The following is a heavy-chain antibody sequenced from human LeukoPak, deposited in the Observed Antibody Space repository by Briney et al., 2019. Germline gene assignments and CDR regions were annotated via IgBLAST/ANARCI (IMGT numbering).Heavy chain of an antibody. CDR1: GYTFTGYY. V-gene: IGHV1-2*02. CDR2: INPNSGGT. D-gene: IGHD6-13*01. CDR3: ARDPPWYSSSWYYFDH. J-gene: IGHJ4*02. Sequence: ASVKVSCKASGYTFTGYYMHWVRQAPGQGLEWMGWINPNSGGTNYAQKFQGRVTMTRDTSISTAYMELSRLRSDDTAVYYCARDPPWYSSSWYYFDHWGQGTLVTVSS.